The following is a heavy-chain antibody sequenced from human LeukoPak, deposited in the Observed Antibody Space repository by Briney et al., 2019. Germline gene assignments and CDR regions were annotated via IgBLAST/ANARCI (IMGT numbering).Heavy chain of an antibody. Sequence: GGSLRLSCAASGFTVSNNYMSWVRQAPGKGLEWVSSISSSSSYIYYADSVKGRFTISRDNAKNSLYLQMNSLRAEDTAVYYRARDFRRLAFDIWGQGTMVTVSS. CDR1: GFTVSNNY. CDR2: ISSSSSYI. CDR3: ARDFRRLAFDI. V-gene: IGHV3-21*01. J-gene: IGHJ3*02.